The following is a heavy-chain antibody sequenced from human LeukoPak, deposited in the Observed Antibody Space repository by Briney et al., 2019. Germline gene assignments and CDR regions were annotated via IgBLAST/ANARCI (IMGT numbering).Heavy chain of an antibody. CDR2: IHYSGST. D-gene: IGHD6-19*01. Sequence: PSETLSLTCSVSGGSISTYYWSWIRQPPGKGLEWIGYIHYSGSTNYNPSLKSRVTISVDTSKNQFSLKLSSVTAADTAVYYCARHWPIAVAGTDWFDPWGQGTLVTVSS. CDR1: GGSISTYY. J-gene: IGHJ5*02. CDR3: ARHWPIAVAGTDWFDP. V-gene: IGHV4-59*08.